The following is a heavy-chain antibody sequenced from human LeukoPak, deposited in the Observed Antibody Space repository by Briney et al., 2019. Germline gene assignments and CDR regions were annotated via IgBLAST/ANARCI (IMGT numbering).Heavy chain of an antibody. CDR2: IYYSGYT. Sequence: SETLSLTCTVSGGSISSYYWGWIRQPPGKGLEWIGSIYYSGYTYYNPSLESRVTISVDMSKNQFSLKLTSVTAADTAVYYCARGPYKYDGSGAFDIWGQGTMVTVSS. CDR3: ARGPYKYDGSGAFDI. CDR1: GGSISSYY. V-gene: IGHV4-39*01. J-gene: IGHJ3*02. D-gene: IGHD3-22*01.